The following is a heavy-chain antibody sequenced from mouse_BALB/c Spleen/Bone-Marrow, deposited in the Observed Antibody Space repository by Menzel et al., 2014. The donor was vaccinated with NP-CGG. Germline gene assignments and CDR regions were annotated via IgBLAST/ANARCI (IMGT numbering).Heavy chain of an antibody. CDR2: ISYSGTT. D-gene: IGHD2-1*01. J-gene: IGHJ4*01. CDR3: ARWDFGNHYAMDY. Sequence: DVQLQESGPSFVKPSQTLSLTCSVTGDSITSGFWNWIRKFPGNKLEYMGYISYSGTTYYNPSLKSRISFTRDTSKNQYYLQLISVTTEDTATYFCARWDFGNHYAMDYWGQGTSVTVSS. CDR1: GDSITSGF. V-gene: IGHV3-8*02.